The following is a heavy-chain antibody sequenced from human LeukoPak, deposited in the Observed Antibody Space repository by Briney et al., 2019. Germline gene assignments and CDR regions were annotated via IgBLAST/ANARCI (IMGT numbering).Heavy chain of an antibody. V-gene: IGHV4-39*01. D-gene: IGHD1-26*01. CDR3: ARQSGSYDFDY. CDR1: GGSISSSSYY. Sequence: PSETLSLTCTVSGGSISSSSYYWGWIRQPPGRGLEWIGSIYYSGSTYYNPSLKSRVTISVDTSKNQFSLKLSSVTAADTAVYYCARQSGSYDFDYWGQGTLVTVSS. J-gene: IGHJ4*02. CDR2: IYYSGST.